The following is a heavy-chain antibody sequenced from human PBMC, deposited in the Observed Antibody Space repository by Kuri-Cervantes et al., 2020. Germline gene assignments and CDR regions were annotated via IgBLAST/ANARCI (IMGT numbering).Heavy chain of an antibody. J-gene: IGHJ6*02. V-gene: IGHV3-13*01. CDR3: ARGTSSGWYDHYYYYGMDV. Sequence: GEALKISCAASGFTFSSYDMHWVRQATGKGLEWVSAIGTAGDTYYPGSVKGRFTIPRENAKNSLYLQMNSLRAGDTAVYYCARGTSSGWYDHYYYYGMDVWGQGTTVTVSS. CDR2: IGTAGDT. CDR1: GFTFSSYD. D-gene: IGHD6-19*01.